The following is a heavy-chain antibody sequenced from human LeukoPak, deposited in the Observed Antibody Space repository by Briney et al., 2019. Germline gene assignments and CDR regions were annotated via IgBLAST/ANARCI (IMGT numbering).Heavy chain of an antibody. V-gene: IGHV1-18*01. D-gene: IGHD2-2*01. CDR3: ARGSYCSSTSCYRD. Sequence: ASVKVSCKASGYTSTNYGISWVRQAPGQGLEWMGWISINRGNTNYAQKFQGRVSMTTDTSTSTAYMELRGLRSDDTAMYYCARGSYCSSTSCYRDWGQGTLVTVSS. J-gene: IGHJ4*02. CDR2: ISINRGNT. CDR1: GYTSTNYG.